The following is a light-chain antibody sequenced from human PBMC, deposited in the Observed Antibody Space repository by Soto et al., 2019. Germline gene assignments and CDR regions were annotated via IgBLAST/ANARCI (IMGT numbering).Light chain of an antibody. V-gene: IGKV1-8*01. Sequence: AIRMTQSPSSFSASTGDRVTITCRVSQGISSYLAWYQQKPGKAPKLLIYAASTLQSGVPSRFSGSGSGTDFTLTISCLQSEDFATYYCQQYYSYPLFTFGPGTKVDIK. CDR1: QGISSY. CDR2: AAS. J-gene: IGKJ3*01. CDR3: QQYYSYPLFT.